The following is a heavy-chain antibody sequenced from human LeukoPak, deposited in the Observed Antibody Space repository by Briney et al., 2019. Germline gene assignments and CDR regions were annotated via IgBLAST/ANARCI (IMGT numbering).Heavy chain of an antibody. CDR3: ARDSDFWSYFDY. CDR1: GFTFSTYT. V-gene: IGHV3-48*01. D-gene: IGHD3-3*01. J-gene: IGHJ4*02. CDR2: ISSGSSTI. Sequence: GGSLRLSCSASGFTFSTYTMNWVRQAPGKGLEWVSYISSGSSTIYYADSVKGRFTISRDNAKNSLYLQMNSLGAEDTAVYYCARDSDFWSYFDYWGQGTLVTVSS.